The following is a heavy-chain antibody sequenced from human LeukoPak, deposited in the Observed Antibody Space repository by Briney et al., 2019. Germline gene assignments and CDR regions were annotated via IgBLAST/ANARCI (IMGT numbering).Heavy chain of an antibody. CDR1: GFTFSSYA. V-gene: IGHV3-23*01. J-gene: IGHJ6*02. D-gene: IGHD2-15*01. CDR3: AKDCSPYYYYGMDV. Sequence: GGSLRLSCAASGFTFSSYAMSWVRQAPGKGLEWVSAISGSGGSTYYADSVKGRFTISRDNSKNTLYLQMNSLRAEDTAVYYCAKDCSPYYYYGMDVWGQGTTVTVSS. CDR2: ISGSGGST.